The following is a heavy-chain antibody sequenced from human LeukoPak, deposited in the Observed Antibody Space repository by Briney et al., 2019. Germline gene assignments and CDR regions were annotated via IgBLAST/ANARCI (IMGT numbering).Heavy chain of an antibody. J-gene: IGHJ4*02. D-gene: IGHD4-23*01. V-gene: IGHV1-2*02. CDR3: ARQEGTVVTTNFDY. CDR1: GYTFIHYY. CDR2: INPNSGDT. Sequence: ASVKVSCKASGYTFIHYYIRWVRQAPGQGFEWMGWINPNSGDTKFAQKFQGRVTMTSDTSISIVYMELSSLRSDDTAVYYCARQEGTVVTTNFDYWGQGTLVTVSS.